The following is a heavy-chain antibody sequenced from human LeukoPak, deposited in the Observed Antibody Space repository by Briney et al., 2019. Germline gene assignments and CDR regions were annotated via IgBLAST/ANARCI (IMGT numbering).Heavy chain of an antibody. CDR3: ARASGYSYGYYYYYGMDV. V-gene: IGHV1-2*06. Sequence: ASVKVSCTASGYTFTGYYMHWVRQAPGQGLEWMGRINPNSGGTNYAQKFQGRVTMTRDTSISTAYMELSRLRSDDTAVYYCARASGYSYGYYYYYGMDVWGQGTTVTVSS. CDR2: INPNSGGT. CDR1: GYTFTGYY. J-gene: IGHJ6*02. D-gene: IGHD5-18*01.